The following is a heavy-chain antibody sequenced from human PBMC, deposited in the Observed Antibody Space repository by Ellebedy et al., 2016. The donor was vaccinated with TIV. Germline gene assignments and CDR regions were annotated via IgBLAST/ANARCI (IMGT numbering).Heavy chain of an antibody. CDR1: GGSISSGGYY. V-gene: IGHV4-31*03. CDR2: IYYSGST. J-gene: IGHJ4*02. CDR3: ARGGYYLIDY. D-gene: IGHD1-26*01. Sequence: LRLSCTVSGGSISSGGYYWSWIRQHPGKGLEWIGYIYYSGSTSYNPSLKSRVIISVDTSKNQFSLKLSSVTAADTAVYYCARGGYYLIDYWGQGTLVTVSS.